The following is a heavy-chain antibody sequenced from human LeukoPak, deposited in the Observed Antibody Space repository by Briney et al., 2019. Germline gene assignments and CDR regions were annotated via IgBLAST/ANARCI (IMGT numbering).Heavy chain of an antibody. CDR1: GFTFSTYV. J-gene: IGHJ4*02. CDR2: LSGSGGST. V-gene: IGHV3-23*01. CDR3: AKDLSFREFGELSPNDY. D-gene: IGHD3-10*01. Sequence: GGSLRLSCAASGFTFSTYVMSWVRQAPGKGLEWVSALSGSGGSTYYADSVKGRFTISRDNSKNTLYLQMNSLRAEDTAVYYCAKDLSFREFGELSPNDYWGQGTLVTASS.